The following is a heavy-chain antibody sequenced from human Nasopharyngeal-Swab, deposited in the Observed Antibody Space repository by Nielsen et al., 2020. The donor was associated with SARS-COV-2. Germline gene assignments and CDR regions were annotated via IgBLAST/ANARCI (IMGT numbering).Heavy chain of an antibody. D-gene: IGHD1-20*01. V-gene: IGHV3-53*01. CDR2: IYASGDT. CDR3: AAPLTGLHY. Sequence: GESLKISCSASGFTATNNYMTWVRQVPGKGMEWISHIYASGDTHTADAVKGRFTISSDSSENTLYLEMNNLTPDDTATYYCAAPLTGLHYWGQGTLVTVSS. CDR1: GFTATNNY. J-gene: IGHJ4*02.